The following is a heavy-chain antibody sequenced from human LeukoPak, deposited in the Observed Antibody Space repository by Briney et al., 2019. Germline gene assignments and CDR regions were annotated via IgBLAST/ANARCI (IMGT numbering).Heavy chain of an antibody. V-gene: IGHV4-59*01. D-gene: IGHD5-18*01. J-gene: IGHJ4*02. CDR1: GVSISSYS. CDR2: IYYSGST. CDR3: ARGGLWSSSGLDY. Sequence: TASETLCLTCTVSGVSISSYSWSWIRQPPGKGLEWIGYIYYSGSTTYNPSLKSRVTISVDTSTNQFSLKLSSVPAADTAVYYCARGGLWSSSGLDYWGQGTLVTVSS.